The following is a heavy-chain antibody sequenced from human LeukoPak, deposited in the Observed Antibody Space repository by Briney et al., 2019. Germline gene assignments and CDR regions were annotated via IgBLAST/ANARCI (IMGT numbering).Heavy chain of an antibody. D-gene: IGHD3-9*01. CDR2: INPNSGGT. Sequence: ASVKVSCKASGYTLTGYYMHWVRQAPGQGLEWMGWINPNSGGTNYAQKFQGRVTMTRDTSISTAYMELSRLRSDDTAVYYCARNPVLRYFDWLPNWFDPWGQGTLVTVSS. J-gene: IGHJ5*02. V-gene: IGHV1-2*02. CDR1: GYTLTGYY. CDR3: ARNPVLRYFDWLPNWFDP.